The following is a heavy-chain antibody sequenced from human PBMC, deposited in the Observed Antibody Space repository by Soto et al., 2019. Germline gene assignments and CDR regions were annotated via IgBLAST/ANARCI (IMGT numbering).Heavy chain of an antibody. Sequence: QVQLQESGPGLVKPSETVSLICTVSGDSISGYYWSWIRQPAGKGLEWIGRIYSSGNANYNPSLKSRVSMSVDMSKNPFSLKVTSVTAADTAMYYCARGDVFDLWGQGTKVTVSS. CDR2: IYSSGNA. V-gene: IGHV4-4*07. J-gene: IGHJ3*01. CDR1: GDSISGYY. CDR3: ARGDVFDL.